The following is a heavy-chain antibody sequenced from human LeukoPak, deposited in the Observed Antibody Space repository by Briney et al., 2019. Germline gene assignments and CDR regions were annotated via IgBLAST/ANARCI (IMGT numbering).Heavy chain of an antibody. CDR1: GGTFSSYA. V-gene: IGHV1-69*05. Sequence: GASVKVSCKASGGTFSSYAISWVRQAPGQGLEWMGGIIPIFGTANYAQKFQGRVTMTRDTSISTAYMELSRLRSDDTAVYYCARDFGEVVPAAIIYFWFDPWGQGTLVTVSS. CDR3: ARDFGEVVPAAIIYFWFDP. CDR2: IIPIFGTA. J-gene: IGHJ5*02. D-gene: IGHD2-2*01.